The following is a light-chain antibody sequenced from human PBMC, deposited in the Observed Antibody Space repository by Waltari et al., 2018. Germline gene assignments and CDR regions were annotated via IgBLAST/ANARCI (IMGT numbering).Light chain of an antibody. J-gene: IGKJ4*02. CDR2: GAS. V-gene: IGKV3-15*01. CDR1: QSVSSN. CDR3: QQYNNWPLT. Sequence: ENVMTPSPATLSVSPGARATLYCRASQSVSSNLAWYQLKPGQAPRLLIHGASTRATGISARFSGSGSETEFTLTISSLQSEDFAVYYCQQYNNWPLTFGGVTTVEIK.